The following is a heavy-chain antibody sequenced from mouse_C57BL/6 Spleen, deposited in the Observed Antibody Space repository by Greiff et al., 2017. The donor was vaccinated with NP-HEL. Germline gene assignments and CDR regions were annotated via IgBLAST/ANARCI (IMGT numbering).Heavy chain of an antibody. V-gene: IGHV5-15*01. CDR3: ARQGTYYYGSSSYWYFDV. CDR2: ISNLAYSI. Sequence: EVKLVESGGGLVQPGGSLKLSCAASGFTFSDYGMAWVRQAPRKGPEWVAFISNLAYSIYYADTVTGRFTISRENAKNTLYLEMSSLRSEDTAMYYCARQGTYYYGSSSYWYFDVWGTGTTVTVSS. CDR1: GFTFSDYG. J-gene: IGHJ1*03. D-gene: IGHD1-1*01.